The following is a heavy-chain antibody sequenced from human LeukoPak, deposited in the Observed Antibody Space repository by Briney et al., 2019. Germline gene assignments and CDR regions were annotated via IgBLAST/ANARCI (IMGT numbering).Heavy chain of an antibody. Sequence: SETLSLTCTVSGGSISRYYWSWIRQPPGKGLEWIGYKDYSGSTNYNRSLKSRVTISVDTSKNQFSLKLSSVTAADTAVYYCARSIAVALDYWGQGTLVTVSS. V-gene: IGHV4-59*01. CDR3: ARSIAVALDY. D-gene: IGHD6-19*01. CDR1: GGSISRYY. CDR2: KDYSGST. J-gene: IGHJ4*02.